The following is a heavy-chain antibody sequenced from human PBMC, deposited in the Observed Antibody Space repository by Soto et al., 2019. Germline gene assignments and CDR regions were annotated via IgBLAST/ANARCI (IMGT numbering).Heavy chain of an antibody. CDR3: ARHSRSEWLHWDYFDY. J-gene: IGHJ4*02. Sequence: SETLSLTCTVSGGSISSHYWSWIRQPPGKGLEWIAYIYYSGSTDYNPSLKSRVTISVDTSKNQFSLRLSSVTAADTAVYYCARHSRSEWLHWDYFDYWGQGTLVTVSS. D-gene: IGHD5-12*01. V-gene: IGHV4-59*08. CDR1: GGSISSHY. CDR2: IYYSGST.